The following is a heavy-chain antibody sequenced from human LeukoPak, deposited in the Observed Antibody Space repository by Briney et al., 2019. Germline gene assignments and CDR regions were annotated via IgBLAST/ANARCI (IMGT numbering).Heavy chain of an antibody. Sequence: GGSLRLSCAASGFTFSSYSMNWVRQAPGKGLEWVSSISSSSSYIYYADSVKGRFTISRDNAKNPLYLQMNSLRAEDTAVYYCARAIAACFDYWGQGTLVTVSS. D-gene: IGHD6-25*01. CDR2: ISSSSSYI. CDR3: ARAIAACFDY. CDR1: GFTFSSYS. J-gene: IGHJ4*02. V-gene: IGHV3-21*01.